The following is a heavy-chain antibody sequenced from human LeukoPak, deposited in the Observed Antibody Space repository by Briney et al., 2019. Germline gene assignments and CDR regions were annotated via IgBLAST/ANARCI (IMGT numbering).Heavy chain of an antibody. CDR3: ATRDSERAAWGFDP. CDR2: ISDSGANT. V-gene: IGHV3-23*01. D-gene: IGHD1-26*01. CDR1: GITFSSYA. Sequence: GGSLRLSCTASGITFSSYAMSWVRQAPGKGLEWASSISDSGANTYYADPVKGRFTISRDNSKNTVYLQMNSLRAEDTAVYYCATRDSERAAWGFDPWGQGTLVTVSS. J-gene: IGHJ5*02.